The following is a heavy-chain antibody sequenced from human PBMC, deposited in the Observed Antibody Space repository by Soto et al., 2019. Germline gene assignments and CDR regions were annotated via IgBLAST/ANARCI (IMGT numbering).Heavy chain of an antibody. CDR2: INAGNGNT. J-gene: IGHJ2*01. V-gene: IGHV1-3*01. D-gene: IGHD1-7*01. CDR1: RYTFTSYA. Sequence: ASVKVSCKASRYTFTSYAMHLLRHSPGQRLEWMGWINAGNGNTKYSQKFQGRVTITRDTSASTAYMELSSLRSEDTAVYYCASRTGTTPDWYFDIWGRGTLVTVSS. CDR3: ASRTGTTPDWYFDI.